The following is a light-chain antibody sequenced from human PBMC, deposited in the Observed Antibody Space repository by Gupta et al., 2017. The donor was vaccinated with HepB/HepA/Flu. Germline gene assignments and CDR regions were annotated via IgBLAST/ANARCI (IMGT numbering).Light chain of an antibody. CDR3: CSYAGSYTHYV. CDR2: DVS. Sequence: QSALTQPRSVSGSPGQSVTIFCTGSSSDVGNYNYVSWYQHHPGKAPKLIIYDVSKWPTGVPDRFSGSKSGNTASLTISGLQAEDEADYYCCSYAGSYTHYVFGTGTKVTVL. CDR1: SSDVGNYNY. V-gene: IGLV2-11*01. J-gene: IGLJ1*01.